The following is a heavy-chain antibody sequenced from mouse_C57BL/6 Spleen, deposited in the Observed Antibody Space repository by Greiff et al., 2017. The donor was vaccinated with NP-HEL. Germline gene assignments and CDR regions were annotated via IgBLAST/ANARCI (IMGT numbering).Heavy chain of an antibody. J-gene: IGHJ2*01. CDR3: ARTQLRPLFDY. CDR1: GYAFSSYW. V-gene: IGHV1-80*01. CDR2: IYPGDGDT. D-gene: IGHD3-2*02. Sequence: VQLQQSGAELVKPGASVKISCKASGYAFSSYWMNWVKQRPGKGLEWIGQIYPGDGDTNYNGKFKGKATLTADKSSSTAYMQLSSLTSEDSAVYFCARTQLRPLFDYWGQGTTLTVSS.